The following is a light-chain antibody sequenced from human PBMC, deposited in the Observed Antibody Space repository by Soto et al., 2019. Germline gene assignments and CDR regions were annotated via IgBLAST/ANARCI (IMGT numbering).Light chain of an antibody. CDR3: SSYTSSSYVV. J-gene: IGLJ2*01. V-gene: IGLV2-14*02. CDR1: SSDVGSYNL. Sequence: QSALTQPASVSGSPGQSITISCTGTSSDVGSYNLVSWYQQHPGKAPKLMIYDVSNRPSGVSNRFSGSKSGNTASLTISGLQAEDEADYYCSSYTSSSYVVFGGGTQLTVL. CDR2: DVS.